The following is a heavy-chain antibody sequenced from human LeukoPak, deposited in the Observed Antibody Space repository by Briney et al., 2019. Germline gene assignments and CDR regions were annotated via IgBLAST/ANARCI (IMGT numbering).Heavy chain of an antibody. J-gene: IGHJ5*02. Sequence: GASVKVSCKASGYTFTSYGINWVRQATGQGLEWMGWMNPNSGNTGYAQKFQGRVTMTRNTSISTAYMELSSLRSEDTAVYYCASNAGGYSSSWYIFGPTSRDWFDPWGQGTLVTVSS. D-gene: IGHD6-13*01. CDR3: ASNAGGYSSSWYIFGPTSRDWFDP. V-gene: IGHV1-8*02. CDR2: MNPNSGNT. CDR1: GYTFTSYG.